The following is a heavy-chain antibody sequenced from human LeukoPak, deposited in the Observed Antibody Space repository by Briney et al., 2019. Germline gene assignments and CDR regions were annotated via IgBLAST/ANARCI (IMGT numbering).Heavy chain of an antibody. CDR3: ARDQGGVLRFLEWLLYH. J-gene: IGHJ5*02. Sequence: EASVKVSCKASGYTFTSYGISWVRQAPGQGLEWMGWISAYNGNTNYAQKLQGRVTMTTDTSTSTAYMELRSLRSEDTAVYYCARDQGGVLRFLEWLLYHWGQGTLVTVSS. V-gene: IGHV1-18*01. CDR1: GYTFTSYG. D-gene: IGHD3-3*01. CDR2: ISAYNGNT.